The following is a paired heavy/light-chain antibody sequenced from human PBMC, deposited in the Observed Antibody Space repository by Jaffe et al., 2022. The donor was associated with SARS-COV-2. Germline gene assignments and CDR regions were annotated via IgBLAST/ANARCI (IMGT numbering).Light chain of an antibody. CDR2: DAS. CDR3: HQYNDWPWT. J-gene: IGKJ1*01. CDR1: QSVSIN. V-gene: IGKV3-15*01. Sequence: EIVMTQSSATLSVSPGERATLSCRTSQSVSINLAWYQQKPGQAPRLLIYDASTRATGIPVRFSGSGSGTEFTLTIGSLQSEDFAVYYCHQYNDWPWTSGQGTKVEIK.
Heavy chain of an antibody. CDR1: GFSFSSFW. CDR3: TRAHSGGIGARLY. Sequence: DVELVESGGGLVQPGGSLRLSCAASGFSFSSFWMSWVRQTPGMGLEWVANIKPDGTDKYYGDSVKGRFTISRDNARNSLYLQMNSLGADDTAVYYCTRAHSGGIGARLYWGRGTLVTVSS. V-gene: IGHV3-7*03. D-gene: IGHD2-21*01. J-gene: IGHJ4*02. CDR2: IKPDGTDK.